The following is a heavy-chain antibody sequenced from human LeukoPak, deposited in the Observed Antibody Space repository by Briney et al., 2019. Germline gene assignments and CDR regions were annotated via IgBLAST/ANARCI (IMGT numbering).Heavy chain of an antibody. CDR3: ARIWSGYLDKWYYYGMDV. D-gene: IGHD3-3*01. CDR1: GGSISSGDYY. Sequence: SQTLSLTCTVSGGSISSGDYYWSWIRQPPGKGLEWIGYIYYSGSTYYNPSLKSRVTISVDTSKNQFSLKLSSVTAADTAVYYCARIWSGYLDKWYYYGMDVWGQGTTVTVSS. CDR2: IYYSGST. V-gene: IGHV4-30-4*01. J-gene: IGHJ6*02.